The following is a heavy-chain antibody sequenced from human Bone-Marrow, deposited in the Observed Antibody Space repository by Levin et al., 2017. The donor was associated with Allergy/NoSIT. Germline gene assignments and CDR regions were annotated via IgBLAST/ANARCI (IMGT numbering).Heavy chain of an antibody. CDR2: LHNDDNT. V-gene: IGHV3-53*01. D-gene: IGHD1-26*01. Sequence: LSLTCAASGSTVRSTFMSWVRQAPGKGLEWISILHNDDNTDYADSVKGRFTISRDNSKNTLYLQMTNLRAEDTAVYYCARDRPGTYLDYWGQGTLVTVSS. CDR3: ARDRPGTYLDY. J-gene: IGHJ4*02. CDR1: GSTVRSTF.